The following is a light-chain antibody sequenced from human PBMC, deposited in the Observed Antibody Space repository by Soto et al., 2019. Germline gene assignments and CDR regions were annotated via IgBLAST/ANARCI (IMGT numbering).Light chain of an antibody. CDR2: DVS. CDR3: TSYTSSSTYV. V-gene: IGLV2-14*01. CDR1: SSDVGGYNY. J-gene: IGLJ1*01. Sequence: QSALTQPASVSGSPGQSITISCTGTSSDVGGYNYVSWYQQHPGKAPKLMIYDVSNRHSGVSNRFSGSKSGNTACLTISGLQAEDGADYYCTSYTSSSTYVLGTGIKVTVL.